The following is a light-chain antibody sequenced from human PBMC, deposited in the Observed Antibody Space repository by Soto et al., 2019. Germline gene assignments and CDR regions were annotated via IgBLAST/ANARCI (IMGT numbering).Light chain of an antibody. CDR1: QSISNY. Sequence: DIQMTQSPSSLSASVGDRVTITFRASQSISNYLNWYQQRPGKAPNLLIYAASSMISGVPSRFSGSGSGTDFTLTITSLRPEDFATYYCQQSYHTSWTFGQGTKVDIK. CDR2: AAS. V-gene: IGKV1-39*01. J-gene: IGKJ1*01. CDR3: QQSYHTSWT.